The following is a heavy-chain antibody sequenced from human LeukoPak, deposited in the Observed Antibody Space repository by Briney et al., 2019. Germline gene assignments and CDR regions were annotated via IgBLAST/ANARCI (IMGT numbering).Heavy chain of an antibody. CDR1: GFTFSSYS. Sequence: GGSLTLSCAASGFTFSSYSMNWVRQAPGKGLEWVSYISSSSSTIYYADSVKGRFTISRDNAKNSLYLQMNSLRDEDTAVYYCARDDTVSVVVAANVYYYYGMDVWGQGTTVTVSS. J-gene: IGHJ6*02. V-gene: IGHV3-48*02. CDR2: ISSSSSTI. D-gene: IGHD2-15*01. CDR3: ARDDTVSVVVAANVYYYYGMDV.